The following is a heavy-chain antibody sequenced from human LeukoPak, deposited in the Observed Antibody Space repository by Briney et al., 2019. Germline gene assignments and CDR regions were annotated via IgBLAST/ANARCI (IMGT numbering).Heavy chain of an antibody. V-gene: IGHV4-34*01. J-gene: IGHJ4*02. CDR1: GGSFSGYY. Sequence: PSETLSLTCAAYGGSFSGYYWSWIRQPPGKGLEWIGEINHSGSTNYNPSLKSRVTISVDTSKNQFSLKLSSVTAADTAVYYCARGEMYCSSTSCQTVFDYWGRGTLVTVSS. CDR2: INHSGST. D-gene: IGHD2-2*01. CDR3: ARGEMYCSSTSCQTVFDY.